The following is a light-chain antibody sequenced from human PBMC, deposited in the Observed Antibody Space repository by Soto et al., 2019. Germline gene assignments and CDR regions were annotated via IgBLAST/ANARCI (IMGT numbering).Light chain of an antibody. CDR3: QHYGSSPYT. J-gene: IGKJ2*01. V-gene: IGKV3-20*01. CDR2: ATS. CDR1: QSLTSNS. Sequence: DIVLTQSPGTLSLSPGERATLSCRASQSLTSNSLAWFQQKPGQAPRLLIYATSTRATGIPDSFSASGSGTDFTLIITRLAPEDFAVYFCQHYGSSPYTFGQGTKLEIK.